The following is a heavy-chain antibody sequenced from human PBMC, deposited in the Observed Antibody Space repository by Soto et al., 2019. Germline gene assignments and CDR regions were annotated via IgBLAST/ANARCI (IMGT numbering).Heavy chain of an antibody. J-gene: IGHJ6*02. Sequence: GSLRLSCAASGFTFSSYSMNWVRQAPGKGLEWVSSISSSSSYIYYADSVKGRFTISRDNAKNSLYLQMNSLRAEDTAVYYCASSIVVPAAQVLYGMDVWGQGTTVTVSS. CDR1: GFTFSSYS. CDR3: ASSIVVPAAQVLYGMDV. D-gene: IGHD2-2*01. V-gene: IGHV3-21*01. CDR2: ISSSSSYI.